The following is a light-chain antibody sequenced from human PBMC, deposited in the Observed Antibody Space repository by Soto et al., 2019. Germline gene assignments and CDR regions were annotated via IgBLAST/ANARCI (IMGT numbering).Light chain of an antibody. CDR1: SSDVVAYNY. Sequence: QSALTQPASVSGSPGQSITLSCTGTSSDVVAYNYVSWYQQHPGKAPKLMIYDVSNRPSGVSNRFSGSKSGNTASLTISGLQAEDEADYYCSSYTSSSTLVFGGGTKLTVL. CDR2: DVS. J-gene: IGLJ2*01. V-gene: IGLV2-14*01. CDR3: SSYTSSSTLV.